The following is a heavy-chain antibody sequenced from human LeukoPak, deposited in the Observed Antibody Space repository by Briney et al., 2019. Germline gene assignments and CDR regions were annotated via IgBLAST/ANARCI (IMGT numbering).Heavy chain of an antibody. V-gene: IGHV4-34*01. CDR1: GGSFSGYF. D-gene: IGHD3-16*01. J-gene: IGHJ4*02. Sequence: PSETLSLTCAVYGGSFSGYFWSWIRQPPAKGLEWIGEIYHSGSTNYNPSLKSRVTISIDTSKNQFSLKLRSVTAADTAVYYCARQAGGYWGQGTLVTVSS. CDR2: IYHSGST. CDR3: ARQAGGY.